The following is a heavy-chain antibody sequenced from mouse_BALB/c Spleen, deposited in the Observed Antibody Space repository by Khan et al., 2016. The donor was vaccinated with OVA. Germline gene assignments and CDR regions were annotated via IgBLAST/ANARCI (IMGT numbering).Heavy chain of an antibody. Sequence: VQLKESGPDLVKPSQSLSLTCTVTGYSITSGYNWHWIRQFPGNKLDWMGYVHYSGRTSYNPSLKSRISITRDPSKNQFFLQMTSVTTEETATDYCAGGFSTYWGQGTLVTVSA. J-gene: IGHJ3*01. V-gene: IGHV3-1*02. CDR2: VHYSGRT. CDR1: GYSITSGYN. CDR3: AGGFSTY.